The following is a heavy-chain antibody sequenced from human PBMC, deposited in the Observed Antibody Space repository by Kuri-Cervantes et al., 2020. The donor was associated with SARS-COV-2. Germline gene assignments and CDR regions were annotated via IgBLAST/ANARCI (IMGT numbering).Heavy chain of an antibody. CDR2: ISGSGGST. V-gene: IGHV3-23*01. J-gene: IGHJ4*02. D-gene: IGHD3-10*01. CDR1: GFTFSSYA. Sequence: GESLKISCAASGFTFSSYAMSWVRQAPGKGLEWVSAISGSGGSTYYADSVKGRFTISRDNSKNTLYLQMNSLRAEDTAVYYCAKPTVRGELAFDYWGQGTLVIVSS. CDR3: AKPTVRGELAFDY.